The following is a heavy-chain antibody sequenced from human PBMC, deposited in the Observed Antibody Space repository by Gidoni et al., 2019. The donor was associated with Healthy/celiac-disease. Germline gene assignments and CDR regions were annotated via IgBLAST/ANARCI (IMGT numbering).Heavy chain of an antibody. D-gene: IGHD5-12*01. CDR1: GGTCSSYA. V-gene: IGHV1-69*01. Sequence: QVQLVQAGAEVKKPGSSVKVSCEESGGTCSSYAISWVRQAPGQGLEWMGGIIPIFGTANYAQQFQGRVTITADESTSTAYMELSSLRSEDTAVYYCARGPGYSGYDSQHWYFDLWGRGTLVTVSS. CDR3: ARGPGYSGYDSQHWYFDL. J-gene: IGHJ2*01. CDR2: IIPIFGTA.